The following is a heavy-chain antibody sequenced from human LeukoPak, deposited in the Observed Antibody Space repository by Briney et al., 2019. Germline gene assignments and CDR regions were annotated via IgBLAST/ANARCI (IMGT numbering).Heavy chain of an antibody. Sequence: WAPVKVSCKVSGYRLSELSMHWVRQAPGKGLEWMGGLDVEDDEPIYAQKFQGRVIMTEDTSTDTAYMELSSLRAEDTAVYYCARGFYGSASHWGQGTLVTVSS. D-gene: IGHD3-10*01. CDR3: ARGFYGSASH. J-gene: IGHJ4*02. CDR2: LDVEDDEP. CDR1: GYRLSELS. V-gene: IGHV1-24*01.